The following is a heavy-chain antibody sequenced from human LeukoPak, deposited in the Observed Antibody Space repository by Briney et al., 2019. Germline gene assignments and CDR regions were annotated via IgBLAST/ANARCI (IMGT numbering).Heavy chain of an antibody. V-gene: IGHV5-51*01. CDR3: ARQLEGYSYGFVARDY. Sequence: ESLKISCKGSGYSFTSYWIVWVRHMPGQSLEWMVIIYPRVSDTRYSPSFQHQVTISADKSIRTAYLPWSSLNASVTAMYYCARQLEGYSYGFVARDYWGQGTLVTVSS. J-gene: IGHJ4*02. CDR1: GYSFTSYW. D-gene: IGHD5-18*01. CDR2: IYPRVSDT.